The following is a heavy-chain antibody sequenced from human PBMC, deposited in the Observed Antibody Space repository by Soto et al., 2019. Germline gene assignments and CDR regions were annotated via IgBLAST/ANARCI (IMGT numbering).Heavy chain of an antibody. J-gene: IGHJ6*03. CDR1: GFTFSSYW. Sequence: GGSLRLSCAASGFTFSSYWMSWVRQAPGKGLEWVANIKQDGSEKYYVDSVKGRFTISRDNAKNSLYLQMNSLRAEDTAVYYCARGGSYSSSSGPQGYYYMDVWGKGTTVTVSS. CDR3: ARGGSYSSSSGPQGYYYMDV. D-gene: IGHD6-6*01. V-gene: IGHV3-7*01. CDR2: IKQDGSEK.